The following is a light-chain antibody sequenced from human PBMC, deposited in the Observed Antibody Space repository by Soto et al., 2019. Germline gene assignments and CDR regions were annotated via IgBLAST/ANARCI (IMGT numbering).Light chain of an antibody. Sequence: QSALTQPASVSGSPGQSITISCTGTSSDVGGYNYVSWYQHHPGKAPKLIIYDVSNRPSGVAKRFSGSKSGNTASLTISGLQADEAADYYCSSYTSRSTVVFGGGTKLTVL. CDR3: SSYTSRSTVV. V-gene: IGLV2-14*03. CDR1: SSDVGGYNY. J-gene: IGLJ2*01. CDR2: DVS.